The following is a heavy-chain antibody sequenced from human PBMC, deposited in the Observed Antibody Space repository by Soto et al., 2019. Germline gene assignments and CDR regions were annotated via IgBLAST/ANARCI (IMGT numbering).Heavy chain of an antibody. CDR3: AREIMPLTNDWYFDL. CDR1: GGSISGGVHS. Sequence: QVQLQESGPGLVKPSETLSLTCTVSGGSISGGVHSWSWIRQPPGKGLEWIGHIFDIGSTYYNPSLKSRLTISVDTSKNQFSLRLSSLTAADTAVYYCAREIMPLTNDWYFDLWGRGTLVTVSS. CDR2: IFDIGST. V-gene: IGHV4-30-4*01. J-gene: IGHJ2*01. D-gene: IGHD2-8*01.